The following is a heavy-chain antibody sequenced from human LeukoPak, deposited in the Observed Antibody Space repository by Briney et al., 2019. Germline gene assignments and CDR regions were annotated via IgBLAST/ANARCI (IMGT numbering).Heavy chain of an antibody. V-gene: IGHV4-4*09. CDR2: IHTSGST. D-gene: IGHD4-23*01. CDR1: DGSISNSF. J-gene: IGHJ4*02. CDR3: ANSYDGKIVPFDN. Sequence: SETLSLTCTVPDGSISNSFWNWVRQPPGKGLEWIAYIHTSGSTNYNPAFKSRVTLSVDTSKSQFSLRLNSVTASDTAVYYCANSYDGKIVPFDNWGQGTLVTVSS.